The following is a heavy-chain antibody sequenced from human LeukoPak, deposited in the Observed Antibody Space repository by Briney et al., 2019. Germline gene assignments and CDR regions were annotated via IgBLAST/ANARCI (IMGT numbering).Heavy chain of an antibody. J-gene: IGHJ4*02. CDR2: IYSGGST. D-gene: IGHD6-19*01. V-gene: IGHV3-53*01. Sequence: EGSLRLSCAASGFTVSSNYMSRVRQAPGKGLEWVSVIYSGGSTYYADSVKGRFTISRDNSKNTLYLQMNSLRAEDTAVYYCASSSGFGEALDYWGQGTLVTVSS. CDR1: GFTVSSNY. CDR3: ASSSGFGEALDY.